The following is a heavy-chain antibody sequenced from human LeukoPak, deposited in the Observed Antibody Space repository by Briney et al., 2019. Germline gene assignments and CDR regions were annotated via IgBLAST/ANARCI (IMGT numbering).Heavy chain of an antibody. D-gene: IGHD3-22*01. CDR3: PRSGDYIKEGFDY. CDR1: GYSIRSGHY. Sequence: PSETLSLTCAVSGYSIRSGHYWGWIRQSPGKGLEWIGSINHSGITEYNPSLKSRVTLSVDTSKNQFSLQLRSVTAADRALYYCPRSGDYIKEGFDYWGQGTQVTVSS. CDR2: INHSGIT. J-gene: IGHJ4*02. V-gene: IGHV4-38-2*01.